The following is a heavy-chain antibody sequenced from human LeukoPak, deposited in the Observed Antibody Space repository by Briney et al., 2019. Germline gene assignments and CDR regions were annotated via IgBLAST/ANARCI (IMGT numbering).Heavy chain of an antibody. J-gene: IGHJ4*02. D-gene: IGHD6-13*01. Sequence: SETLSLTCAVYGGSFSGYYCSWIRQPPGKGLEWIGEINHSGSTNYNPSLKSRVTISVDTSKNQFSLKLSSVTAADTAVYYCARGRRAAAFPPYYFDYWGQGTLVTVSS. CDR3: ARGRRAAAFPPYYFDY. CDR1: GGSFSGYY. V-gene: IGHV4-34*01. CDR2: INHSGST.